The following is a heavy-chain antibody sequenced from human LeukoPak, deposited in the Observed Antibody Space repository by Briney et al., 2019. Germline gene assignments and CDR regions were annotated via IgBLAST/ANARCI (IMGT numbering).Heavy chain of an antibody. D-gene: IGHD5-18*01. CDR2: ISSSSSYT. CDR1: GFAFRDYY. Sequence: PGGSLTLSCAASGFAFRDYYMSWIRQAPGKGLEWVSYISSSSSYTNYADSVKGRFTISRDNAKNSLYLQMNSLRAEDTAVYYCARDCYRYGYAFDFWGQGTLVTVSS. J-gene: IGHJ4*02. V-gene: IGHV3-11*06. CDR3: ARDCYRYGYAFDF.